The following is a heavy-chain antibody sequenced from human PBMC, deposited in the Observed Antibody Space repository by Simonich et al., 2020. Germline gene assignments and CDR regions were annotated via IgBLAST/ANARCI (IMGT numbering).Heavy chain of an antibody. V-gene: IGHV4-59*08. CDR1: GGSNSSYY. Sequence: QVQLQESGPGLVKPSETLSLTCTGSGGSNSSYYWSWIRQPPGKGLDWIGYIYYCGRTNYNPSLKSRGTISVDTSKNQFSLKLSSVTAADTAVNYCARLPDYWGQGTLVTVSS. CDR3: ARLPDY. J-gene: IGHJ4*02. CDR2: IYYCGRT.